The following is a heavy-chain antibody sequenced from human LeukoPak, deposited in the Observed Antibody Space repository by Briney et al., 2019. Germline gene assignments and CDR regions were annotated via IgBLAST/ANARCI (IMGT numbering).Heavy chain of an antibody. J-gene: IGHJ4*02. CDR3: ARDGGMATIYFDY. CDR1: GGTFSSYA. CDR2: IIPIVGIA. D-gene: IGHD5-12*01. V-gene: IGHV1-69*04. Sequence: ASVKVSCKASGGTFSSYALSWVRQAPGQGLEWMGTIIPIVGIANYAQKFQGGATITADKSTSTAYMELSSLRSEDTAVYYCARDGGMATIYFDYWGQGTLVTVSS.